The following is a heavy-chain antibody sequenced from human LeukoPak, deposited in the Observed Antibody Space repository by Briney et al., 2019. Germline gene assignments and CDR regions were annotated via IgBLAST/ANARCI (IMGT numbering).Heavy chain of an antibody. CDR1: GFSFSSYA. CDR3: SGEVYGSGSYYNFRFDP. V-gene: IGHV3-30*04. CDR2: ISYDGSNK. Sequence: GGSLRLSCAASGFSFSSYAMHWVRQAPGKGLEWVAAISYDGSNKYYADSVKGRFTISRDNSKNTLYLQMNSLRAEDTAVYYCSGEVYGSGSYYNFRFDPWGPGTLVTVSS. J-gene: IGHJ5*02. D-gene: IGHD3-10*01.